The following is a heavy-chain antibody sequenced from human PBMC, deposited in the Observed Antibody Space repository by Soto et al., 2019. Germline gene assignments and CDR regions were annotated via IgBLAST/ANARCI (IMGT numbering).Heavy chain of an antibody. J-gene: IGHJ4*02. V-gene: IGHV2-5*02. Sequence: QITLKESGPTLVKPTQTLTLTCTFSGFSLSTSGVGVGWIRQPPGKALEWLAFLYWDDDKRYSPSLKSRLTITQDTSKNQVPPTMTNMDPVDTATYYCARTSVNWGSRGLVDYWGQGTLVTVAS. CDR2: LYWDDDK. CDR1: GFSLSTSGVG. D-gene: IGHD7-27*01. CDR3: ARTSVNWGSRGLVDY.